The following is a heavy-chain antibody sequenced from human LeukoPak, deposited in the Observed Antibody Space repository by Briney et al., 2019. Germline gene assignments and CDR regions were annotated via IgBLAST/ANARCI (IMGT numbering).Heavy chain of an antibody. V-gene: IGHV3-9*01. CDR3: TKGFGSTGYHGRVLDY. CDR2: ISWNSDSI. D-gene: IGHD3-22*01. Sequence: GRSLRLSCAASGFTFDDYAMHWVRQAPGKGLEWVSGISWNSDSIGYADSVKGRFTNSRDNAKNSLYLQMNSLRAEDTALYYCTKGFGSTGYHGRVLDYWGQGTLVTVSS. J-gene: IGHJ4*02. CDR1: GFTFDDYA.